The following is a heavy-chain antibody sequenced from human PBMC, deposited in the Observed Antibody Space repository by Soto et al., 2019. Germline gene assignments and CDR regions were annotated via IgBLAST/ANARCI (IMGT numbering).Heavy chain of an antibody. CDR3: ARERPSNSDYYYGMDV. V-gene: IGHV4-34*01. CDR2: INHSGST. Sequence: SETLSLTCAVYGGSFSGYYWSWIRQPPGKGLEWIGEINHSGSTNYNPSLKSRVTISVDTSKNQFSLKLSSVTAADTAVYYCARERPSNSDYYYGMDVWGQGTTVTVSS. J-gene: IGHJ6*02. D-gene: IGHD4-4*01. CDR1: GGSFSGYY.